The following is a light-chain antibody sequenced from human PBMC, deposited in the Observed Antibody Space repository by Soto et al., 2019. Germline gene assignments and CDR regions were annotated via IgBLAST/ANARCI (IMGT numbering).Light chain of an antibody. CDR3: QQYDNLPIT. V-gene: IGKV1-33*01. CDR2: AAS. Sequence: DIQITQSPSSLSASVGDRVTITCRASQTISGYLNWYQQKPGKAPELLIYAASYLGNGVPSRFSGSGSGTYFTFTISSLQPEDIATYYCQQYDNLPITFGQGTRLEIK. J-gene: IGKJ5*01. CDR1: QTISGY.